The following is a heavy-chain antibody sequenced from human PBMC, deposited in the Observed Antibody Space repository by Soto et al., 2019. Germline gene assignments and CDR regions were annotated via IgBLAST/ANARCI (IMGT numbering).Heavy chain of an antibody. V-gene: IGHV3-30*03. J-gene: IGHJ6*02. CDR2: ISYDGSKK. CDR1: GFTFSSYA. CDR3: ARAPHGMDV. Sequence: LRLSCAASGFTFSSYAMSWVRQAPGKGLEGVAVISYDGSKKYYADSVKGRYTISRDDSKNTLYLQMNSLRVEDTAVYYCARAPHGMDVWGQGTTVTVSS.